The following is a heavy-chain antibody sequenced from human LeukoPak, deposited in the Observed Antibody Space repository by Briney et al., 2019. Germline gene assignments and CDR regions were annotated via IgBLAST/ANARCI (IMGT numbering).Heavy chain of an antibody. D-gene: IGHD3-10*01. CDR2: IKHSGST. CDR1: GGSFSGYY. J-gene: IGHJ5*02. V-gene: IGHV4-34*01. CDR3: ATDLGYYYGSGSTDP. Sequence: SETLSLTCAVYGGSFSGYYWSGIRQPPGKGREGIGEIKHSGSTNYNPSRKSRVTISVDTSKNQFSLKLSSVTAADTAVCYCATDLGYYYGSGSTDPWGQGTLVTASS.